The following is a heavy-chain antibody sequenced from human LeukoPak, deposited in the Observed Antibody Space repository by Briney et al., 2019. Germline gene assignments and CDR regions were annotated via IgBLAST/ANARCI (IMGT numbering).Heavy chain of an antibody. CDR1: GGSFSGYY. D-gene: IGHD3-3*01. Sequence: SETLSLTCAVYGGSFSGYYWSWIRQSPGKGLEWIGEINHSGSINYNPSLKSRVTVSVDSSRNQFSLKLSSVTAADTAVYYCARGRYYDFWSPRRNYFDYWGQGTLVTVSS. CDR2: INHSGSI. CDR3: ARGRYYDFWSPRRNYFDY. V-gene: IGHV4-34*01. J-gene: IGHJ4*02.